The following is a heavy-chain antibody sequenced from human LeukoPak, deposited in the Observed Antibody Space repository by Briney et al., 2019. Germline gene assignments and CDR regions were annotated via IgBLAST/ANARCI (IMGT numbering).Heavy chain of an antibody. CDR2: IYHSGNT. CDR3: ARLRAVAKRIGPGYYYYMDV. J-gene: IGHJ6*03. CDR1: DASISSSH. D-gene: IGHD6-19*01. Sequence: SETLSLTCTVSDASISSSHWSWIRQSPGTGLEWIGYIYHSGNTNYNPSLKSRLTISVDTSKNQFSLKLSSVTAADTAVYYCARLRAVAKRIGPGYYYYMDVWGKGTTVTISS. V-gene: IGHV4-59*12.